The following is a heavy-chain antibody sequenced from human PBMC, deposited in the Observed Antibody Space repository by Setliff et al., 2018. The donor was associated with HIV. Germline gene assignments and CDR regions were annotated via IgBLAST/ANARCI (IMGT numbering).Heavy chain of an antibody. CDR3: AKGQDGLRYNWFDP. Sequence: HPGGSLRLSCAASGFTFRNYAMSWVRQAPGKGLEWVSTIYGSSGSTNYADSVKGRFTISRDNSKNMLYLQMNSLRAEDTAVYYCAKGQDGLRYNWFDPWGHGTLVTVSS. V-gene: IGHV3-23*01. CDR2: IYGSSGST. J-gene: IGHJ5*02. CDR1: GFTFRNYA.